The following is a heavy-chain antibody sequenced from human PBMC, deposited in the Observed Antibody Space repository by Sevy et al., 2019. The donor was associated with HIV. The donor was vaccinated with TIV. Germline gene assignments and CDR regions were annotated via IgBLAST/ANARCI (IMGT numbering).Heavy chain of an antibody. V-gene: IGHV1-18*04. CDR3: ARPSSGSYLMSFDY. Sequence: ASVKVSCKASGYTFTNYGISWVRQAPGQGLEWLGWISAYNGNTNYARKLQGRVTMTTDTSTSTAYMELRSLRSDDTAVYYCARPSSGSYLMSFDYWGLGTLVTVSS. CDR2: ISAYNGNT. CDR1: GYTFTNYG. J-gene: IGHJ4*02. D-gene: IGHD3-10*01.